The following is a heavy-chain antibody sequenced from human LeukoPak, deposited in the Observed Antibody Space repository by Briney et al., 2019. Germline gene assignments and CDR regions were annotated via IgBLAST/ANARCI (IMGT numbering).Heavy chain of an antibody. CDR2: IYYRGST. V-gene: IGHV4-59*01. CDR1: GGSISSYY. D-gene: IGHD3-22*01. Sequence: SETLSLTCTVSGGSISSYYWSWIRQPPGKGLEWIGYIYYRGSTNYNPSLKSRVTISVDTSKNQFSLKLSSVTAADTAVYYCARGPYYYDSSGYYYGGFDPWGQGTLVTVSS. CDR3: ARGPYYYDSSGYYYGGFDP. J-gene: IGHJ5*02.